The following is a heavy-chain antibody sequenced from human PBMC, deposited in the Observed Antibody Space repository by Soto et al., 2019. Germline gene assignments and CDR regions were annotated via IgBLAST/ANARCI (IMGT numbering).Heavy chain of an antibody. J-gene: IGHJ4*02. V-gene: IGHV4-4*02. D-gene: IGHD6-19*01. CDR3: GERGVIGWYYY. CDR2: IYHSGST. CDR1: GGSISSSNW. Sequence: QVQLQESGPGLVKPSGTLSLTCAVSGGSISSSNWWSWVRQPPGKGLEWIGEIYHSGSTNYNPSPNSSIHISVNKSKNQFSLKRSFVNGGGTGGYYCGERGVIGWYYYWGQGTLVTVSS.